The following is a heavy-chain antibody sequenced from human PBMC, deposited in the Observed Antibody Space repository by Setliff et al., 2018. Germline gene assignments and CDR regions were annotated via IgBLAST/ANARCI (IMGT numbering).Heavy chain of an antibody. CDR3: ARGGTYRYFDY. CDR2: VYYSGTA. CDR1: GGSLSTYY. V-gene: IGHV4-59*01. J-gene: IGHJ4*02. Sequence: PSETLSLTCTVSGGSLSTYYWSWIRQPPGKGLEWIGYVYYSGTANYNPPLKSRVTVLVDTSKNQFSLKLSSVTAADTAIYYCARGGTYRYFDYWGQGTLVTVSS.